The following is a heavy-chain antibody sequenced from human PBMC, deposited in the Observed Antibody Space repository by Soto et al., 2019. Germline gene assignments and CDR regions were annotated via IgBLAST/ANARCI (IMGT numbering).Heavy chain of an antibody. Sequence: XETLSLTCAVYGWSFSDYYWTWVRQAPGMGLDWIGEINHSGSTYYNPSLKSRVTISVDTSKNQFSLKLSSVTAADTAVYYCARGVVRRVIIQYTSFFDYWGQGTPVTVSS. CDR1: GWSFSDYY. CDR2: INHSGST. D-gene: IGHD3-10*01. J-gene: IGHJ4*02. CDR3: ARGVVRRVIIQYTSFFDY. V-gene: IGHV4-34*01.